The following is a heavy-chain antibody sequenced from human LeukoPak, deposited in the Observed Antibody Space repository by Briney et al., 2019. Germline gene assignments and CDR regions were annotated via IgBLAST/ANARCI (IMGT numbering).Heavy chain of an antibody. CDR1: GYSVTCFY. CDR2: MNAASGGA. V-gene: IGHV1-2*02. CDR3: ITSSAYCTSCGAFDM. D-gene: IGHD2-2*01. Sequence: ASVKVSCTASGYSVTCFYIHWVRQAPGQGLEWMGGMNAASGGANYAQGFRGSLTMTWCSSITTAYADQSSRPSDDTAMYYCITSSAYCTSCGAFDMWGRGTILTVSS. J-gene: IGHJ3*02.